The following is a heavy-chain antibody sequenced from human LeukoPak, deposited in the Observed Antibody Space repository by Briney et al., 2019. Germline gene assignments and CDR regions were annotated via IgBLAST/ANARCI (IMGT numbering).Heavy chain of an antibody. CDR2: IYHSGST. V-gene: IGHV4-59*12. CDR1: GGSISSYY. J-gene: IGHJ5*02. CDR3: ARDDRNNWFDP. Sequence: SETLSLTCTVSGGSISSYYWSWIRQPPGKGLEWIGSIYHSGSTYYNPSLKSRVTISVDTSKNQFSLKLSSVTAADTAVYYCARDDRNNWFDPWGQGTLVTVSS.